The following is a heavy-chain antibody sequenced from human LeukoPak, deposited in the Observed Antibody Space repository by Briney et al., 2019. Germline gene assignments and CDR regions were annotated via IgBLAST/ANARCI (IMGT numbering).Heavy chain of an antibody. CDR3: ARPNGGN. CDR2: IDYSGST. D-gene: IGHD3-16*01. J-gene: IGHJ4*02. Sequence: PSETLSLTCTVSGGSISTYYWSWIRQPPGKGLEWIAYIDYSGSTSYNPSLKSRVSISIDTSKNQSSLRLSSVTAADTAVYYCARPNGGNWGQGTLVTVSS. V-gene: IGHV4-59*08. CDR1: GGSISTYY.